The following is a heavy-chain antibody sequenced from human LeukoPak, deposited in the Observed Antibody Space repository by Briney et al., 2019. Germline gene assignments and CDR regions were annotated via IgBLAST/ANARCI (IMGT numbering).Heavy chain of an antibody. D-gene: IGHD6-13*01. CDR1: GFTFSSYG. CDR2: IWYDGSNK. J-gene: IGHJ4*02. Sequence: GGSLRLSCAASGFTFSSYGMHWVRQAPGKGLEWVAVIWYDGSNKYYADSVKGRFTISRDNSKNTLYLQMNGLRAEDTAVYYCARSPGIASSFDYWGQGTLVTVSS. CDR3: ARSPGIASSFDY. V-gene: IGHV3-33*01.